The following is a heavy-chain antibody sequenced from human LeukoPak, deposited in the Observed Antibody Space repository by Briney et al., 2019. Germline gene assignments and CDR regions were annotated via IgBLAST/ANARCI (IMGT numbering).Heavy chain of an antibody. J-gene: IGHJ4*02. CDR1: GFTFDDYA. CDR2: IYSGGST. CDR3: ARDRGSSGHLYFDY. V-gene: IGHV3-53*01. Sequence: PGGSLRLSCAASGFTFDDYAMHWVRQAPGKGLEWVSVIYSGGSTYYADSVKGRFTISRDNSRNTLYLQMNSLRAEDTAVYYCARDRGSSGHLYFDYWGQGTLVTVSS. D-gene: IGHD6-19*01.